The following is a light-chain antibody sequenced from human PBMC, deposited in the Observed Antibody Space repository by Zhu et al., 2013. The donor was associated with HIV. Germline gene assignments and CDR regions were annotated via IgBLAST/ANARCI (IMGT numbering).Light chain of an antibody. CDR2: QVI. CDR3: GSYTSSNTYV. CDR1: SSDVGAYDF. V-gene: IGLV2-14*01. J-gene: IGLJ1*01. Sequence: QSALTQPASVSGSPGQSITISCTGTSSDVGAYDFVSWYQHHPDKAPKLMIYQVIHRPSGVSNRFSGSKSGNTASLTISGLKAEDEADYYCGSYTSSNTYVFGTGTKVTVL.